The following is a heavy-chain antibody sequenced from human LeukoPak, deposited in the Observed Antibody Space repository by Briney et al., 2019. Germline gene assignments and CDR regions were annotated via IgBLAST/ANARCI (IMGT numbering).Heavy chain of an antibody. CDR1: GFTFSSYG. D-gene: IGHD6-19*01. Sequence: GGSLRLSCAASGFTFSSYGMSWVRQAPGKGLEWVSAISGSGGSTYYADSVKGRFTISRDNSKNTLYLQMNSLRAEDTAVYYCAKDPSSGWWFDPWGQGTLVTVSS. V-gene: IGHV3-23*01. CDR3: AKDPSSGWWFDP. J-gene: IGHJ5*02. CDR2: ISGSGGST.